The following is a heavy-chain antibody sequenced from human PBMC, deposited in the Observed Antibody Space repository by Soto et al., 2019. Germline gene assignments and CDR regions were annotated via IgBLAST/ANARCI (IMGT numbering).Heavy chain of an antibody. V-gene: IGHV4-59*08. CDR3: ARHVADYNDRERSDHDAFDI. J-gene: IGHJ3*02. D-gene: IGHD3-22*01. Sequence: PSETLSLTYTVSGGSISSYYWSWIRQPPGKGLEWIGYIYYSGSTNYNPSLKSRVTISVDTSKNQFSLKMSSVTAADTAEYYCARHVADYNDRERSDHDAFDIWGQGTMVTVSS. CDR2: IYYSGST. CDR1: GGSISSYY.